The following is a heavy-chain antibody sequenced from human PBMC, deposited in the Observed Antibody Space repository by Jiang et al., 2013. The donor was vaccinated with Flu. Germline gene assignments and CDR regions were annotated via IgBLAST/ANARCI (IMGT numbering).Heavy chain of an antibody. CDR3: ARSDYDRGAFHI. D-gene: IGHD4-17*01. CDR1: GFTFSAYS. V-gene: IGHV3-21*01. J-gene: IGHJ3*02. Sequence: GLVKPGGSLRLSCAASGFTFSAYSMNWVRQAPGKGLEWVSSITYTSSYIYYADSVKGRFTISRDNAKNSLYLQMNGLRAEDTAVYYCARSDYDRGAFHIWGQGTMVTVSS. CDR2: ITYTSSYI.